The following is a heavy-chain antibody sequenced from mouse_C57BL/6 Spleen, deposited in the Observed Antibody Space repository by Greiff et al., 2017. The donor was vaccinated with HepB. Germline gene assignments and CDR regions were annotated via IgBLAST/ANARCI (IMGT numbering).Heavy chain of an antibody. CDR3: ARDDGSLFAY. CDR1: GYTITSYW. V-gene: IGHV1-64*01. D-gene: IGHD2-3*01. CDR2: IHPNSGST. J-gene: IGHJ3*01. Sequence: VQLQQPGAELVKPGASVKLSCKASGYTITSYWMHWVKQRTGQGLEWIGMIHPNSGSTNYNEKFKSKATLTVDKSSSTAYMQLSSLTSEDSAVYYCARDDGSLFAYWGQGTLVTVSA.